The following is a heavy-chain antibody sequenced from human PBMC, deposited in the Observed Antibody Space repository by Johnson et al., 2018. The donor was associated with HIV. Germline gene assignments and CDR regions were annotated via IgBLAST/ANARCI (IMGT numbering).Heavy chain of an antibody. J-gene: IGHJ3*02. D-gene: IGHD1-14*01. CDR2: ISSSSSTI. Sequence: VQLVESGGGVVQPGRSLRLSCAASGFTVSSNYMSWVRQAPGKGLEWVSYISSSSSTIYYADSVKGRFTISRDNAKNSLYLQMNSLRAEDTAVYYWARALAPVYACDIWGHGTVVTVSS. V-gene: IGHV3-48*04. CDR1: GFTVSSNY. CDR3: ARALAPVYACDI.